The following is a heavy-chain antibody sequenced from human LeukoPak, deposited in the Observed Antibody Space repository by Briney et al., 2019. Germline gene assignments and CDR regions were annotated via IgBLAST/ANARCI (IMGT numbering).Heavy chain of an antibody. D-gene: IGHD4-17*01. CDR1: GFTFSSYS. Sequence: GGSLRLSCAASGFTFSSYSMNWVRQAPGKGVEWVSSISSSSSYIYYADSVKGRFTIPRDNAKNSLYLQMNSLRAEDTAVYYCARDKWTTVTTHWGQGTLVTVSS. CDR2: ISSSSSYI. J-gene: IGHJ4*02. V-gene: IGHV3-21*01. CDR3: ARDKWTTVTTH.